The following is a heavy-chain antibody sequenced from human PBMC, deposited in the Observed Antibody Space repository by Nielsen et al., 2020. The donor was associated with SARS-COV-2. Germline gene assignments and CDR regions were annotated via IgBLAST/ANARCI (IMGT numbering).Heavy chain of an antibody. J-gene: IGHJ5*02. D-gene: IGHD3-9*01. CDR2: ISYDGSNK. Sequence: VRQAPGKGPEWVAVISYDGSNKYYADSVKGRFTISRDNAKNSLYLQMNSLRAEDTALYHCARNTEGLRYFDWWGSNWFDPWGQGTLVTVSS. V-gene: IGHV3-30*04. CDR3: ARNTEGLRYFDWWGSNWFDP.